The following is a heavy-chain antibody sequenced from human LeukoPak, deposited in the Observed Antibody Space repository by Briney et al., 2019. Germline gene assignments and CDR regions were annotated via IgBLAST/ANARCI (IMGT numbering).Heavy chain of an antibody. D-gene: IGHD3-9*01. V-gene: IGHV3-21*01. CDR2: ITSGGDYI. Sequence: GGSLRLSCAASGFTFNTFNMNWVRQAPGKGLEWVSSITSGGDYIYYADSVKGRFTTSRDNAKNSLSLQLNSLRVEDTAAYYCARGHYDVLAASYKWTPDYWGQGTLVTVSS. J-gene: IGHJ4*02. CDR3: ARGHYDVLAASYKWTPDY. CDR1: GFTFNTFN.